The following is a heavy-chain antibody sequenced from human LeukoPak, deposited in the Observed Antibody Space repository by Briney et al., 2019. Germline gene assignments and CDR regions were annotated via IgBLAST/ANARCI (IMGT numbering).Heavy chain of an antibody. CDR3: ARQQVAYYYYYGMDV. CDR1: GYIFTSYW. Sequence: GGALKSSCKGAGYIFTSYWIAWGRQMPGKGLEWRGIIYPGDSDTRYSPSFQGQVTISADNSISTAFLQWSSLKASDTAMYYCARQQVAYYYYYGMDVWGKGTTVTVSS. CDR2: IYPGDSDT. V-gene: IGHV5-51*01. D-gene: IGHD2-15*01. J-gene: IGHJ6*04.